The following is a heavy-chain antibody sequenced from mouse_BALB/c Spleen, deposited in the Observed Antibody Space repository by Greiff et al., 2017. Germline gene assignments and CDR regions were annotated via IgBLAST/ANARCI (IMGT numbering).Heavy chain of an antibody. J-gene: IGHJ2*01. D-gene: IGHD3-3*01. Sequence: VQLQESGAELMKPGASVKISCKATGYTFSSYWIEWVKQRPGHGLEWIGEILPGSGSTKYNEKFKGKATFTADTTSNTTYMQLSSLTSEDSAVYYCARGRRGVVGYYFDYWGQGTTLTVSS. CDR2: ILPGSGST. CDR3: ARGRRGVVGYYFDY. CDR1: GYTFSSYW. V-gene: IGHV1-9*01.